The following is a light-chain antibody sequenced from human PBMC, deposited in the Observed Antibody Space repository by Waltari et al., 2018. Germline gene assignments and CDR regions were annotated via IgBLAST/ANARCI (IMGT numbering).Light chain of an antibody. J-gene: IGKJ2*01. CDR1: QSVLYSSNNKKY. Sequence: DIVMTQSPDSLAVSLGERATINCKSSQSVLYSSNNKKYLAWYQHKAGQPPKLPVYWASTRESGVPDRFSGSGSGTDFTLTISSLQAEDVAVYFCQQYYSTPYTFGQGTKLEIK. V-gene: IGKV4-1*01. CDR2: WAS. CDR3: QQYYSTPYT.